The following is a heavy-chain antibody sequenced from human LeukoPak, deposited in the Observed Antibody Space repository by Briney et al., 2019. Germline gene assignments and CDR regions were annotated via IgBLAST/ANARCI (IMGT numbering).Heavy chain of an antibody. CDR1: GFTFSSYS. D-gene: IGHD3-3*01. V-gene: IGHV3-21*01. J-gene: IGHJ6*03. CDR2: ISSSSSYI. Sequence: GGSLRLSCAASGFTFSSYSMNWVRQAPGKGLEWVSSISSSSSYIYYADSVKGRFTISRDNAKNSLYLQMNSLRAEDTAVYYCARVGILEWFDMDVWGKGTTVTVSS. CDR3: ARVGILEWFDMDV.